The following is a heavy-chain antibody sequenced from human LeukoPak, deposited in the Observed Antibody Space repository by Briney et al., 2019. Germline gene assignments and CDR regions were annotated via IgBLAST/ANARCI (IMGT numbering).Heavy chain of an antibody. CDR1: GGSISSYY. J-gene: IGHJ1*01. CDR2: IYYSGST. Sequence: ASETLSLTCTVSGGSISSYYWNWIRQPPGKGLEWIGYIYYSGSTNYNPSLKSRVTISVDTSKNQFSLKLSSVTAADTAVYYCARGGWYPESFQHWGQGALVTVSS. D-gene: IGHD6-19*01. CDR3: ARGGWYPESFQH. V-gene: IGHV4-59*01.